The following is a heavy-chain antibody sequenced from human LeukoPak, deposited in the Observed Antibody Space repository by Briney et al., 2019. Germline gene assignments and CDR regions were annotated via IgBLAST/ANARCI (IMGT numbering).Heavy chain of an antibody. Sequence: GGSLRLSCAASVFTLSSDAMSWVGEAAGKGGEGVSAISVSGCSTYYADSVKGRFTISRDNSKHTLYLQMNSLRAEATAVYYCAKSKVLDYDFWSGYWTYFDYWGQGTLVTVSS. J-gene: IGHJ4*02. CDR1: VFTLSSDA. V-gene: IGHV3-23*01. CDR3: AKSKVLDYDFWSGYWTYFDY. D-gene: IGHD3-3*01. CDR2: ISVSGCST.